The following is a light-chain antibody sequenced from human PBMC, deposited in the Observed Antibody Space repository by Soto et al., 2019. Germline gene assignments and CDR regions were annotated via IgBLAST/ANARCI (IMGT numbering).Light chain of an antibody. J-gene: IGKJ5*01. CDR1: QSISSW. V-gene: IGKV1-5*01. Sequence: DIQMSQSPSSLSASVGDSVTITCRASQSISSWLAWYQQKPGQAPNLLIYEASSLESGVPSRFSGSGSGTDFTLTIGGLQPDDFATYFCQQFNSYPITFGQGTRLEIK. CDR3: QQFNSYPIT. CDR2: EAS.